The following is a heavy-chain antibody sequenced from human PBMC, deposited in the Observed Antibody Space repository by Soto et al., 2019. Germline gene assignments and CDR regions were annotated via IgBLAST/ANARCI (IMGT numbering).Heavy chain of an antibody. Sequence: GGSLRLSCAASGFTFDDYAMHWVRQAPGKGLEWVSGISWNSGSIGYADSVKGRFTISRDSAKNSLYLQMNSLRAEDTALYYCAKDSMGRETARPWAYYYYGMDVWGQGTTVTVSS. CDR2: ISWNSGSI. J-gene: IGHJ6*02. CDR3: AKDSMGRETARPWAYYYYGMDV. CDR1: GFTFDDYA. V-gene: IGHV3-9*01. D-gene: IGHD6-6*01.